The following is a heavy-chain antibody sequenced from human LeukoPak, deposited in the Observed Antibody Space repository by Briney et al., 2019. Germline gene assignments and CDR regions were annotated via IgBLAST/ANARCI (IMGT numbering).Heavy chain of an antibody. Sequence: PGGSLRLSCAASGFTFSTYGMSWVRQAPGKGLEWVSGISGSGGASYYADSVKGRFTISRDDSKNTLYLQMNSLRAEDTAVYYCARALELHADFDYWGQGTLVTVSS. CDR3: ARALELHADFDY. CDR2: ISGSGGAS. V-gene: IGHV3-23*01. CDR1: GFTFSTYG. J-gene: IGHJ4*02. D-gene: IGHD1-7*01.